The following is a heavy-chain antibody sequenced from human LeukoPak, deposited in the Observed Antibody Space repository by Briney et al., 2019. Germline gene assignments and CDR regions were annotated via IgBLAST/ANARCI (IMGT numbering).Heavy chain of an antibody. J-gene: IGHJ4*02. CDR3: AREKRWGAAAGTPFD. CDR2: INHSGST. V-gene: IGHV4-34*01. D-gene: IGHD6-13*01. Sequence: PSETLSLTCAVYGGSFSGYYWSWIRQPPGKGLEWIGEINHSGSTNYNPSLKSRVTISVDTSKNQFSLKLSSVTAADTAVYYCAREKRWGAAAGTPFDWGQGTLVTVSS. CDR1: GGSFSGYY.